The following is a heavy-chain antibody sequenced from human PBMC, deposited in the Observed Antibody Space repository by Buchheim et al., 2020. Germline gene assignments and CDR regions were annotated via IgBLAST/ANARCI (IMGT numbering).Heavy chain of an antibody. CDR1: SGSIGSGGYY. V-gene: IGHV4-31*03. CDR3: ARGDYRFTEPLYGSGYYYNGWFDP. Sequence: QVQLQESGPGLVPPSQTLSLTCTVSSGSIGSGGYYWSWIRQLPGKGLEWIGYIYYNGKTYYNPSLMGRVTISGDTSKNQFSLRLTFVTAADTAIYYCARGDYRFTEPLYGSGYYYNGWFDPWGQGTL. CDR2: IYYNGKT. J-gene: IGHJ5*02. D-gene: IGHD3-10*01.